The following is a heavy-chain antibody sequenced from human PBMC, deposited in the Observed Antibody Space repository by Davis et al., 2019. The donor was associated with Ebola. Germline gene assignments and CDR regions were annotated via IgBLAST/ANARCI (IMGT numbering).Heavy chain of an antibody. CDR3: ARNVDIVATSRDY. J-gene: IGHJ4*02. D-gene: IGHD5-12*01. CDR1: GYTFTGYY. CDR2: INPNSGGT. Sequence: ASVKVSCKASGYTFTGYYMHWVRQAPGQGLEWMGWINPNSGGTNYAQKFQGRVTMTRDTSISTAYMELSRLRSDDAAVYYCARNVDIVATSRDYWGQGTLVTVSS. V-gene: IGHV1-2*02.